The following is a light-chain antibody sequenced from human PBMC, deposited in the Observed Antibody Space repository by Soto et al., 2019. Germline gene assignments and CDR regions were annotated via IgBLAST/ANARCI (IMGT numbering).Light chain of an antibody. CDR2: KTS. CDR3: PQYKSFSLT. CDR1: QSISNW. V-gene: IGKV1-5*03. Sequence: DIQMTQSPSTLSASVGDRVTITCRASQSISNWLAWYQQKPGKAPKLLIYKTSNLDSGVPSRFSGSGSGTEFSLTISSLQPDDFATYYCPQYKSFSLTFGGGTRVEVK. J-gene: IGKJ4*01.